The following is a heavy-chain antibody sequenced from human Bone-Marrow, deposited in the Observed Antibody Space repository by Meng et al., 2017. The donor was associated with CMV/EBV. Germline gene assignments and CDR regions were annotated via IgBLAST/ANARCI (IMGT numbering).Heavy chain of an antibody. Sequence: LSLTCAVFGGSFSGYYWSWIRQPPGEGLEWIGEINHSGSTNYNPSLKSRVTISVDTSKKQFSLNLSSVTAADTAVYYCARGRYSSSWFDYWGQGTLVTVSS. D-gene: IGHD6-6*01. V-gene: IGHV4-34*01. CDR3: ARGRYSSSWFDY. J-gene: IGHJ4*02. CDR1: GGSFSGYY. CDR2: INHSGST.